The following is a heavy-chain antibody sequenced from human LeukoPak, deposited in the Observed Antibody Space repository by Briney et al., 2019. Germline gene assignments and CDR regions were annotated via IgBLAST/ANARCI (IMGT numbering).Heavy chain of an antibody. CDR3: AGSYGSGSHYAYYYYGMDV. CDR1: GGXISSYY. D-gene: IGHD3-10*01. J-gene: IGHJ6*02. CDR2: IYTSGTT. V-gene: IGHV4-4*07. Sequence: PSETLSLTCTVSGGXISSYYWSWIRQPAGKGLEWIGRIYTSGTTNYNPSLKSRVTMSVDTSKNQFSLKLSSVTAADTAVYYCAGSYGSGSHYAYYYYGMDVWGQGTTVTVSS.